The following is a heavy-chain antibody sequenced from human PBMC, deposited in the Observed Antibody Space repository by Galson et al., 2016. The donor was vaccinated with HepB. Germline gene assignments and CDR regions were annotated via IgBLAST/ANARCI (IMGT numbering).Heavy chain of an antibody. D-gene: IGHD7-27*01. CDR2: IKNKADDGTT. CDR1: EFTFNNAW. CDR3: TCEQGTLTGAGERFDP. Sequence: SLRLSCATSEFTFNNAWMSWVRQAPGKGLEWVGRIKNKADDGTTDYAAAVKGRFTISRDDSKDTLYLQMNSLKTEDTAVYYCTCEQGTLTGAGERFDPWGQGTLVTVSS. V-gene: IGHV3-15*01. J-gene: IGHJ5*02.